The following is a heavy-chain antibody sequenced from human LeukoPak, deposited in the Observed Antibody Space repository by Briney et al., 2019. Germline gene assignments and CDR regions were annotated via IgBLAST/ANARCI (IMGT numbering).Heavy chain of an antibody. Sequence: GGSLRLSCAASGFTFDDYAMHWVRQAPGKGLEWVSGISWNSGSIGHADSVKGRFTISRDNAKNSLYLQMNSLRAEDTALYYCAKSDLWFGELLGYWGQGTLVTVSS. CDR3: AKSDLWFGELLGY. V-gene: IGHV3-9*01. CDR1: GFTFDDYA. D-gene: IGHD3-10*01. J-gene: IGHJ4*02. CDR2: ISWNSGSI.